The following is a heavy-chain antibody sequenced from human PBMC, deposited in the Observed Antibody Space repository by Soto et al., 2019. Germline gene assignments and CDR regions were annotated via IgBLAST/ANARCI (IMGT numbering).Heavy chain of an antibody. D-gene: IGHD1-1*01. V-gene: IGHV4-59*01. CDR1: GGSISSYY. J-gene: IGHJ4*02. Sequence: SETLSLTCTVSGGSISSYYWSWIRQPPGKGLEWIGYIYYSGSTNYNPSLKSRVTISVDTSKNQFSLKLSSVTAADTAVYYCARVYDEDYFVYLGQGTLVTVSS. CDR3: ARVYDEDYFVY. CDR2: IYYSGST.